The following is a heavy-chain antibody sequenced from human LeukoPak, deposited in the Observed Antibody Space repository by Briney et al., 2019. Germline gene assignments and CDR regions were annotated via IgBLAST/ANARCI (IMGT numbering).Heavy chain of an antibody. CDR1: GGSISSYY. CDR2: IYYSGST. D-gene: IGHD3-10*01. CDR3: ASHYGSGSFYSPFDY. J-gene: IGHJ4*02. Sequence: SETLSLTCTVSGGSISSYYWSWIRQPPGKGLEWIGYIYYSGSTNYSPSLKSRVTISLDTSKNQFSLKLSSVTAADTAVYYCASHYGSGSFYSPFDYWGQGTLVTVSS. V-gene: IGHV4-59*01.